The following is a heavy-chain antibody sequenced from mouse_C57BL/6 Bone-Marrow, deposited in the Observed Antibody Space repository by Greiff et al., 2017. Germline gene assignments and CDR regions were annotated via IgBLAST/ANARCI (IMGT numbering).Heavy chain of an antibody. CDR2: ISNLAYSI. Sequence: EVKLVESGGGLVQPGGSLKLSCAASGFTFSDYGMAWVRQAPRKGPEWVAFISNLAYSIYYADTVTGRFTISRENAKNTLYLEMSSLRSEDTAMYYCARLIYYDYDGGYFDVWGTGTTVTVSS. D-gene: IGHD2-4*01. J-gene: IGHJ1*03. CDR1: GFTFSDYG. V-gene: IGHV5-15*01. CDR3: ARLIYYDYDGGYFDV.